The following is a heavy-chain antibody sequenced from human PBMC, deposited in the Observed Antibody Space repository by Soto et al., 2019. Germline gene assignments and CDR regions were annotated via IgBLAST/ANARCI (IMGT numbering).Heavy chain of an antibody. CDR1: GGSFSGYY. V-gene: IGHV4-34*01. CDR2: INHSGST. D-gene: IGHD3-3*01. Sequence: QVQLQQWGAGLLKPSETLSLTCAVYGGSFSGYYWSWIRQHPGKWLERIGEINHSGSTNYNPSLKSRVTISVDTAENQFALKLSSVTAADTAVYYCARVTYDDFWSGYYPFDYYYYGMDVWGQGTMVTVSS. J-gene: IGHJ6*02. CDR3: ARVTYDDFWSGYYPFDYYYYGMDV.